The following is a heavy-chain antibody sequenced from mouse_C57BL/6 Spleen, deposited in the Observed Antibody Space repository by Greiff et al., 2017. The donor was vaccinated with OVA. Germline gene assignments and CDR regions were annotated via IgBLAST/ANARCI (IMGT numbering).Heavy chain of an antibody. D-gene: IGHD1-1*01. J-gene: IGHJ2*01. V-gene: IGHV3-6*01. Sequence: VQLQQSGPGLVKPSQSLSLTCSVTGYSITSGYYWNWIRQFPGNKLEWMGYISYDGSNNYNPSLKNRISITRDTSKNQFFLKLNSVTTEDTATYYCARVHYYGDYFDYWGQGTTLTVSS. CDR1: GYSITSGYY. CDR3: ARVHYYGDYFDY. CDR2: ISYDGSN.